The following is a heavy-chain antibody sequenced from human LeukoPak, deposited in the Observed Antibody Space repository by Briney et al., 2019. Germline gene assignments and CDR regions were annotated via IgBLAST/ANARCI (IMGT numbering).Heavy chain of an antibody. CDR3: AKDDPQQNRVPQSYNWFDP. CDR2: ISGSGGST. Sequence: PGGSLRLSCAASGFTFSSYAMSWVRQAPGKGLEWVSAISGSGGSTYYADSVKGRFTISRDNSKNTLYLQMNSLRAEDTAVYYCAKDDPQQNRVPQSYNWFDPWGQGTLVTVSS. CDR1: GFTFSSYA. V-gene: IGHV3-23*01. D-gene: IGHD2-2*01. J-gene: IGHJ5*02.